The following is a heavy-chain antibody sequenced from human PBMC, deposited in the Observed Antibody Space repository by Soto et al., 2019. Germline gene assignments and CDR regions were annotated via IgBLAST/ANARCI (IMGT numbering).Heavy chain of an antibody. V-gene: IGHV3-15*01. CDR2: IKSKTDGGTT. J-gene: IGHJ4*02. D-gene: IGHD3-3*01. Sequence: GGSLRLSCAASGFTFSNAWMSWVRQAPGKGLEWVGRIKSKTDGGTTDYAAPVKGRFTISRDDSKNTLYLQMNSLKTEDTAVYYCTTGMAIFGAQDYWGQGTLVTVSS. CDR3: TTGMAIFGAQDY. CDR1: GFTFSNAW.